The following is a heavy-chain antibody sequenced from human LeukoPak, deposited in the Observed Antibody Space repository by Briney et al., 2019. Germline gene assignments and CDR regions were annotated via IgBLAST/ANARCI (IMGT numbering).Heavy chain of an antibody. J-gene: IGHJ6*03. CDR2: INPNSGGT. D-gene: IGHD3-3*01. CDR3: ARGNDFWSGYSCYMDV. Sequence: GASVKVSCKASGYTFTGYYMHWVRQAPGQGLEWMGWINPNSGGTNYAQKFQGRVTMTRDTSISTAYMELSRLRSDDTAVYYCARGNDFWSGYSCYMDVWGKGTTVTVSS. CDR1: GYTFTGYY. V-gene: IGHV1-2*02.